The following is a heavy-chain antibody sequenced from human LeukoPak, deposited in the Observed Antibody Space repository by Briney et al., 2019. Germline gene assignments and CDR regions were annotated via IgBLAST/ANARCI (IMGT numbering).Heavy chain of an antibody. CDR3: AGTYYYDSSGYYPAFDY. CDR2: INAANGST. D-gene: IGHD3-22*01. Sequence: ASVNVSCKASGYSFTDYAMHWVRQAPGQRLEWMGWINAANGSTKYSQKFQGRVTITRDTSASRAYMELSSLRSQDTAVYSCAGTYYYDSSGYYPAFDYWGQGTLVTVSS. V-gene: IGHV1-3*01. CDR1: GYSFTDYA. J-gene: IGHJ4*02.